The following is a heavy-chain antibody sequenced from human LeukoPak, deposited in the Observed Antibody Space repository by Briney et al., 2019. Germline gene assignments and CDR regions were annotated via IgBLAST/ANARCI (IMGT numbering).Heavy chain of an antibody. D-gene: IGHD3-3*01. J-gene: IGHJ4*02. Sequence: GGSLRLSCAASGFTFSSYSMNWVRQAPGKGLEWVSSISSSSSYIYYADSVKGRFTISRDNAKNSLYLQMNSLRAEDTAVYYCARSGITIFGVVIRTFDYWGQGTLVTVSS. V-gene: IGHV3-21*01. CDR3: ARSGITIFGVVIRTFDY. CDR1: GFTFSSYS. CDR2: ISSSSSYI.